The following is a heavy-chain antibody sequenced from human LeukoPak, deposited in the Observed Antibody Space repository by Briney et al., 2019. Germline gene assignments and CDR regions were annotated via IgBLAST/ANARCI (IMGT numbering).Heavy chain of an antibody. CDR2: INPNSGDT. CDR1: GYSFTDYY. J-gene: IGHJ4*02. V-gene: IGHV1-2*02. CDR3: ARAWTSKTYYFDRTGYPGDY. Sequence: ASVKVSCKASGYSFTDYYMHWVRQAPGQGLEWMGWINPNSGDTACAQKFQGRVTMTRDTSISTAYMEVSRLRSDDTADYYCARAWTSKTYYFDRTGYPGDYWGQGTLVTVSS. D-gene: IGHD3-22*01.